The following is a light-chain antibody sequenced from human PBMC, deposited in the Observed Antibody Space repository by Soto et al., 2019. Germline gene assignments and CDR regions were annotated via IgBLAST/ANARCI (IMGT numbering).Light chain of an antibody. V-gene: IGLV2-18*02. Sequence: QSVLTQPPSGSGAPGQSVAISCTGTSGDDGSYNRVAWYQQPPGTAPKPIIYDGTHRPSGVPDRFSGSKSGNTASLTISGLQAEDEADYYRNSFTTSSTYVFGTGTKVT. J-gene: IGLJ1*01. CDR1: SGDDGSYNR. CDR3: NSFTTSSTYV. CDR2: DGT.